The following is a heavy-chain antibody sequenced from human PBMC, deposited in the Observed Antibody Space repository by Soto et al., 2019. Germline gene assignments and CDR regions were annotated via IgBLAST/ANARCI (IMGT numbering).Heavy chain of an antibody. Sequence: SETLSLTCNVSGASISSGGYYWTWIRQHPEKGLVWIGYIYHTGSTFYNPSLQSRLSISVDTSENQFSLRLTSVTAADAAVYFCARTFSGNSGFDLWGQGTLVTVSS. CDR1: GASISSGGYY. CDR2: IYHTGST. J-gene: IGHJ1*01. CDR3: ARTFSGNSGFDL. D-gene: IGHD1-1*01. V-gene: IGHV4-31*03.